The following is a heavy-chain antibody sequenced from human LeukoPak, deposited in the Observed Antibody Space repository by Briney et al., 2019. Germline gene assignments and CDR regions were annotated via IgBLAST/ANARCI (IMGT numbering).Heavy chain of an antibody. V-gene: IGHV3-23*01. D-gene: IGHD3-22*01. CDR2: ISGSGGST. CDR3: ARVEDYYDSSGYYYGAFDP. Sequence: PGGTLRLSCAASGFTFSSYGMSWVRQAPGKGLEWVSAISGSGGSTYYADSVKGRFTISRDNSKNTLYLQMNSLRAEDTAVYYCARVEDYYDSSGYYYGAFDPWGQGTLVTVSS. CDR1: GFTFSSYG. J-gene: IGHJ5*02.